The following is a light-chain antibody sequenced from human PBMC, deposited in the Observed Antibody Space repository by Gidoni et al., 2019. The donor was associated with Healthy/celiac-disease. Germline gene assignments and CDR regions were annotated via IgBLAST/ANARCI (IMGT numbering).Light chain of an antibody. J-gene: IGLJ2*01. CDR1: KLGDKY. Sequence: SYELTQQTSVYVSPGQTASIPCPGDKLGDKYACWYQQKPGQSPVLFIYQDSKRPSGISERFSGSNSGNTATLTISGTQAMDEADYYCQAWDSSTVVFGGGTKLTVL. CDR3: QAWDSSTVV. V-gene: IGLV3-1*01. CDR2: QDS.